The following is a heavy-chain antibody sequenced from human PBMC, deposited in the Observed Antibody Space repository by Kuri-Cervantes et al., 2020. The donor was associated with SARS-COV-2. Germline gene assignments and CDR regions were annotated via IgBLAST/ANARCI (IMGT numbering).Heavy chain of an antibody. V-gene: IGHV3-23*01. CDR3: AKDRAKLTRKTSPQNWFDP. CDR2: ISSSSSTI. D-gene: IGHD1-14*01. J-gene: IGHJ5*02. CDR1: GFTFGTYV. Sequence: GESLKISCAVSGFTFGTYVMNWVRQAPGKGLEWVSYISSSSSTIYYADSVKGRFTISRDNSKNPLYLQMNSLRAEDTAVYYCAKDRAKLTRKTSPQNWFDPWARGPL.